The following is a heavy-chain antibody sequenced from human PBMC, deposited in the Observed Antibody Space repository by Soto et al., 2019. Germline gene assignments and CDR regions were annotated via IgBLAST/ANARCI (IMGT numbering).Heavy chain of an antibody. CDR2: IGALLYNDAT. D-gene: IGHD2-8*01. J-gene: IGHJ2*01. CDR1: GYTLDNHA. V-gene: IGHV1-18*01. CDR3: ARGTKGAGGWYFDL. Sequence: QIQVVQSEVEVKRPGTSVRISCKASGYTLDNHAVTWVRQAPGQGLEWMGWIGALLYNDATNHALKCQGRLTMARDTSPNTVYMDLGSLRSDDTAVYYCARGTKGAGGWYFDLWGRGTLVVVSS.